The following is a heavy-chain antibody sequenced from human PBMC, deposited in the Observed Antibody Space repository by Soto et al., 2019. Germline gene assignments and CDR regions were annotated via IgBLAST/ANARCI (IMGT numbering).Heavy chain of an antibody. J-gene: IGHJ3*02. CDR2: ISGSGGST. CDR3: AKETTYYDFWSGYYVSADAFDI. V-gene: IGHV3-23*01. CDR1: GFTFSSYA. Sequence: EVQLLESGGGLVQPGGSLRLSCAASGFTFSSYAMSWVRQAPGKGLEWVSAISGSGGSTYYADSVKGRFTISRDNSKNTLYLQMNSLRAEDTAVYYCAKETTYYDFWSGYYVSADAFDIWGQGTMVTVSS. D-gene: IGHD3-3*01.